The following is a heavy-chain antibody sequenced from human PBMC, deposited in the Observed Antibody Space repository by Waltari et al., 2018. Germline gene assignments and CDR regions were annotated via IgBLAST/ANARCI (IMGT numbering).Heavy chain of an antibody. CDR2: SYYSGGT. V-gene: IGHV4-39*07. J-gene: IGHJ6*02. CDR3: ARPTYGDYYYYYGMDV. Sequence: QLQLQESGPGLVKPSETLSLTCTVSGGSISSSSYSWGWIRPPPGKGLEWIGSSYYSGGTDYNPSLKSRVPISVDTSKSRFSRTLSAVTAADTAVYYWARPTYGDYYYYYGMDVWGQGTTVTVSS. CDR1: GGSISSSSYS. D-gene: IGHD4-17*01.